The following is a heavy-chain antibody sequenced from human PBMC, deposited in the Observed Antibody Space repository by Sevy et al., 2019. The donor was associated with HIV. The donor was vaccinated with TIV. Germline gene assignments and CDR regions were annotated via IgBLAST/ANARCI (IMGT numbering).Heavy chain of an antibody. Sequence: GGSLRLSCAASGFTFSSYGMHWVRQAPGKGLEWVAVISYDGSNKYYADSVKGRFTISRDNSKNTLYLQMNSLRAEDTAVYYCAKAYYYDSSGYYQEYYFDYWGQGTLVTVSS. CDR2: ISYDGSNK. CDR3: AKAYYYDSSGYYQEYYFDY. V-gene: IGHV3-30*18. CDR1: GFTFSSYG. D-gene: IGHD3-22*01. J-gene: IGHJ4*02.